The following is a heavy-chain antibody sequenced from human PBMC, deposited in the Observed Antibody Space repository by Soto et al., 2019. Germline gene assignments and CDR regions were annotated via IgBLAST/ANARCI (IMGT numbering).Heavy chain of an antibody. CDR2: MYHSGNT. D-gene: IGHD3-22*01. V-gene: IGHV4-31*03. Sequence: KTSETLSLTCTASGGSISSGDFYCSWIRQHPGKGLEWIGYMYHSGNTYYNPSLKSRVTMSLDTSKNQFSLKLTSVTAADTAVYYCVRYYYDSSGLNWFDPWGQGTLVTVSS. J-gene: IGHJ5*02. CDR3: VRYYYDSSGLNWFDP. CDR1: GGSISSGDFY.